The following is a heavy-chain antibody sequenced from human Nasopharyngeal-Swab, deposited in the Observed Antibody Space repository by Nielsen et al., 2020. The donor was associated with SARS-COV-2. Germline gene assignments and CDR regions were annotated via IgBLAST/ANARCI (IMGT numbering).Heavy chain of an antibody. CDR2: ISWNSGSI. Sequence: GGSLRLSCAASGFTFDDYAMHWVRQAPGKGLEWVSGISWNSGSIGYADSVKGRFTISRDNAKSSLYLQMNNLTAEDTAVYYCAKVLAAAVAYYYGMDVWGQGTTVTVSS. J-gene: IGHJ6*02. CDR1: GFTFDDYA. CDR3: AKVLAAAVAYYYGMDV. V-gene: IGHV3-9*01. D-gene: IGHD6-13*01.